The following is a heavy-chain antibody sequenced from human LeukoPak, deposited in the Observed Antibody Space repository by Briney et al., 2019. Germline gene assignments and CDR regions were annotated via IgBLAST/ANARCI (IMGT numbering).Heavy chain of an antibody. CDR3: ARELAAAGVDY. CDR2: IYSGGST. D-gene: IGHD6-13*01. V-gene: IGHV3-53*01. CDR1: GFTVSSNY. J-gene: IGHJ4*02. Sequence: GGSLRLSCAVSGFTVSSNYMSWVRQAPGKGLEWVSVIYSGGSTYYADSVKGRFTISRDNSKNTLYLQMNSLRAEDTAVYYCARELAAAGVDYWGQGTLVTVSS.